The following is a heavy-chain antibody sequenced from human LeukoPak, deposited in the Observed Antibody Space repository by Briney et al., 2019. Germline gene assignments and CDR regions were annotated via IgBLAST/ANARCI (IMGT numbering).Heavy chain of an antibody. J-gene: IGHJ6*03. CDR3: ARIAAARHYYYYYYMDV. D-gene: IGHD6-6*01. V-gene: IGHV3-21*01. CDR1: GFTFSSYS. CDR2: ISSSSSYI. Sequence: GGSLRLSCAASGFTFSSYSMNWVRQAPGKGLEWVSSISSSSSYIYYADSVKGRFTISRDNAKTSLYLQMNSLRAEDTAVYYCARIAAARHYYYYYYMDVWGKGTTVTVSS.